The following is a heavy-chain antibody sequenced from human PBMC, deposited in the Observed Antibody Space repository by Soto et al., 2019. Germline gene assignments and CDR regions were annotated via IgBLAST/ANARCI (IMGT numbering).Heavy chain of an antibody. J-gene: IGHJ6*02. CDR2: TYYRSKWYN. Sequence: SLTCAISGDSVSSNSAAWNWIRQSLSRGLEWLRRTYYRSKWYNDYAVSVKSRITINPDTSKNQFSLQLNSVTPEDTAVYYCAREKAGVTIVEWQIYGMDVWGQGTTVTVSS. V-gene: IGHV6-1*01. CDR3: AREKAGVTIVEWQIYGMDV. CDR1: GDSVSSNSAA. D-gene: IGHD3-3*01.